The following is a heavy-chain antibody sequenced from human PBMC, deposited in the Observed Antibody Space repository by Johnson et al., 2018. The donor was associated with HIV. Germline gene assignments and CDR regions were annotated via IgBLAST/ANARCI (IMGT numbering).Heavy chain of an antibody. V-gene: IGHV3-30*04. Sequence: QVLLVESGGGVVQPGRSLRLSCAASGFIFSSYATHWVSQAPGKGLEWVAVISSYGSNKYYADSVKGPFPISRDNSKNTLYLQMNSLRAEDTAVYYCARDGAQQLARDAFDIWGQGTMVTVSS. CDR3: ARDGAQQLARDAFDI. J-gene: IGHJ3*02. D-gene: IGHD6-13*01. CDR1: GFIFSSYA. CDR2: ISSYGSNK.